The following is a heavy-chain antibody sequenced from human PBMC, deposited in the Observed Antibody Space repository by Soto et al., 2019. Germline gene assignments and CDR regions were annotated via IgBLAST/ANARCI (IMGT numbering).Heavy chain of an antibody. CDR2: ISSSGSAI. CDR1: GFTFSDYY. D-gene: IGHD2-8*01. Sequence: GGSLRLSCAASGFTFSDYYMSWIRQAPGKWLEWVSYISSSGSAIYYADSVKGRFTISRDNAKNSLYLQMNSLRAEDTAVYYCASRSATVLSLTYWGPGTQVTVSS. V-gene: IGHV3-11*01. J-gene: IGHJ4*02. CDR3: ASRSATVLSLTY.